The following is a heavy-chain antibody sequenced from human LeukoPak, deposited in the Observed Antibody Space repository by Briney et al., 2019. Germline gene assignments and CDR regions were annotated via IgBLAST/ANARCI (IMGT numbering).Heavy chain of an antibody. CDR3: ARVDSGSYSGSLDY. CDR2: INPNSGGT. CDR1: GYTFTGYY. V-gene: IGHV1-2*02. J-gene: IGHJ4*02. Sequence: GASVKVSCKTSGYTFTGYYMHWVRQAPGRGLEWMGWINPNSGGTNYAQKFQGRVTMTRDTSISTAYMELSRLRSDDTAVYYCARVDSGSYSGSLDYWGQGTLVTVSS. D-gene: IGHD1-26*01.